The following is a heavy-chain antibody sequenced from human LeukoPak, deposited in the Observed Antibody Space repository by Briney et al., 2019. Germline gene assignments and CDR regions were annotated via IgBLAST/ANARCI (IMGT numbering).Heavy chain of an antibody. J-gene: IGHJ4*02. V-gene: IGHV1-24*01. CDR1: GYTLTDFS. CDR3: ATLDSYYDNSGRPLIPD. Sequence: ASVKVSCNISGYTLTDFSMHWVRQAPGKGLEWMGGFNREDDEPIYAPHFRARVTVTEDTSTDTAYMELSSLRSEDTAVYYCATLDSYYDNSGRPLIPDWGQGTLVTVSS. CDR2: FNREDDEP. D-gene: IGHD3-22*01.